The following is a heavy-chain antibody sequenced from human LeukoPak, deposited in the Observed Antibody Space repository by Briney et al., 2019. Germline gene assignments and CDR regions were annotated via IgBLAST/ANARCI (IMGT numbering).Heavy chain of an antibody. CDR3: ARGKAYHYDSSGPPAPFDI. CDR1: GFTFSSYA. J-gene: IGHJ3*02. D-gene: IGHD3-22*01. V-gene: IGHV3-23*01. Sequence: GGSLRRSCAASGFTFSSYAMSWVRQAPGKGLEWVSAISGSGGSTYYADSVKGRFTISRDNSKNTLYLQINSLRAEDTAVYYCARGKAYHYDSSGPPAPFDIWGQGTMVTVSS. CDR2: ISGSGGST.